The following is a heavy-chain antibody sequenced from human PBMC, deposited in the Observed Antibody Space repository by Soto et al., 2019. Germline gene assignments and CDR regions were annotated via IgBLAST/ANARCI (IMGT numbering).Heavy chain of an antibody. Sequence: QVQLVQSGAEVKKPGSSVKVSCKASGGTFSSYAISWVRQAPGQGLEWMGGIIPIFGTANYAQKFQGRVTITADEPTSTAYMELSSLRSEDTAVYYCARVGYCSSTSCYYFDYWGQGTLVTVSS. D-gene: IGHD2-2*01. CDR3: ARVGYCSSTSCYYFDY. J-gene: IGHJ4*02. CDR1: GGTFSSYA. CDR2: IIPIFGTA. V-gene: IGHV1-69*01.